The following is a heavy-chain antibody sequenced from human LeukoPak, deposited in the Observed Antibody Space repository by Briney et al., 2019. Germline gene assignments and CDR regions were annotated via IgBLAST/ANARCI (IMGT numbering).Heavy chain of an antibody. V-gene: IGHV3-30-3*01. CDR3: ARARDCSSWYGYFDY. J-gene: IGHJ4*02. Sequence: GGSLRLSCAASGFTFSSYAMHWVRQAPGKGLEWVAVISYDGSNKYYADSVKGRFTISRDNSKNTLYLQMNSLRAEDTAVYYCARARDCSSWYGYFDYWGQGTLVTVSS. D-gene: IGHD6-13*01. CDR2: ISYDGSNK. CDR1: GFTFSSYA.